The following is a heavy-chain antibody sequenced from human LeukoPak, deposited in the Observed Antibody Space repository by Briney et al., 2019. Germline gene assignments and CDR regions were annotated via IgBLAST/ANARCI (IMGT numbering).Heavy chain of an antibody. J-gene: IGHJ6*02. CDR1: GGTFSSYA. Sequence: SVKVSCKASGGTFSSYAISWVRQAPGQGLEWMGGIIPIFGTANYAQKFQGRVTMTRNTSISTAYMELSSLRSEDTAVYYVAGWGGGSAGYGYYYYGMAVWGQGTTVTVSS. CDR2: IIPIFGTA. CDR3: AGWGGGSAGYGYYYYGMAV. D-gene: IGHD2-15*01. V-gene: IGHV1-69*05.